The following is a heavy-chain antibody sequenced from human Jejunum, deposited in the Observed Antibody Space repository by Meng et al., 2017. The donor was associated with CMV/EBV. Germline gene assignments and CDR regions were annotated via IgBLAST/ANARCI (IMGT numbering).Heavy chain of an antibody. CDR1: GFTVSSNY. Sequence: GFTVSSNYVSWVRQAPGKGLEWVSVMYLDDSAYYAKSVKGRFTISRENSKNTMYLQMTGLRADDTAVYYCARDLRFLGRSYAMDVWGQGTTVTVSS. CDR3: ARDLRFLGRSYAMDV. D-gene: IGHD3-3*01. V-gene: IGHV3-66*02. J-gene: IGHJ6*02. CDR2: MYLDDSA.